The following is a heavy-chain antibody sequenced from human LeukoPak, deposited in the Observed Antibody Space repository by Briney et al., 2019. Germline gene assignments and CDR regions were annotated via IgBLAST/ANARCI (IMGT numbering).Heavy chain of an antibody. J-gene: IGHJ6*03. V-gene: IGHV4-34*01. CDR1: GGSFTNYN. D-gene: IGHD1-20*01. CDR3: ARERKATITLTVRLSRPKRGGYLDV. Sequence: SDTLSLTCAVYGGSFTNYNWNWIRQPPGKGLEWIGQIDHSGTTNFNSSLESRVTISVDASKNQFSLKLSSVNAADTAVYYCARERKATITLTVRLSRPKRGGYLDVWGKGTTVTVSS. CDR2: IDHSGTT.